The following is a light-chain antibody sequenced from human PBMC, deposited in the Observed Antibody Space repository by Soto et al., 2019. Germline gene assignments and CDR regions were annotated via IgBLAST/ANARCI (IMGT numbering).Light chain of an antibody. J-gene: IGLJ1*01. V-gene: IGLV2-14*01. CDR3: SSYTSSSTHV. CDR1: SSDVGGYNY. CDR2: DVS. Sequence: QSVLTQPASVSGSPGQSITISCTGTSSDVGGYNYVSWYQQHPGKAPKPMIYDVSNRPPGVSNRFSGSKSGNTASLTISGLQAEYEADYSCSSYTSSSTHVFGTGTKVTVL.